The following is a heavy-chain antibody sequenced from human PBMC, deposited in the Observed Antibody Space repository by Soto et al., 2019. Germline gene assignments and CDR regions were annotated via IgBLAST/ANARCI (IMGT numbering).Heavy chain of an antibody. Sequence: SETLSLTCTVSGGSISSGDYYWSWIRQPPGKGLEWIGYIYYSGSTYYNPSLKSRVTIAVDTSKNQFSLKLSSVTAADTAVYYCARDNILGILYGGMDVWGQGTTVTVSS. V-gene: IGHV4-30-4*01. CDR3: ARDNILGILYGGMDV. D-gene: IGHD3-3*01. CDR1: GGSISSGDYY. J-gene: IGHJ6*02. CDR2: IYYSGST.